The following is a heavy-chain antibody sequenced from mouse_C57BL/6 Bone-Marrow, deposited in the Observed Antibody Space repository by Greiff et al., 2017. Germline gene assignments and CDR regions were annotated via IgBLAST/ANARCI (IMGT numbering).Heavy chain of an antibody. CDR1: GYTFTSYW. CDR2: IDPSYSST. CDR3: ARDWRDY. V-gene: IGHV1-59*01. D-gene: IGHD4-1*01. J-gene: IGHJ4*01. Sequence: QVQLQPPGAELVRPGTSVKLSCKASGYTFTSYWMHWVQQRPGQGLELIGVIDPSYSSTNYNQKFKGKATLNVDTSSSTAYMQLSSLTSEDSAVYYCARDWRDYWGQGTSVTVSS.